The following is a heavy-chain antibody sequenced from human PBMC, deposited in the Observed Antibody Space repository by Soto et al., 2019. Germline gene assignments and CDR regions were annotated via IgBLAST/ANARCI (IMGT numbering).Heavy chain of an antibody. D-gene: IGHD7-27*01. V-gene: IGHV3-30-3*01. CDR3: ASGERSQVWGSLPSFY. J-gene: IGHJ4*02. CDR2: ISYDGSNK. CDR1: GFTFSSYA. Sequence: QVQLVESGGGVVQPGRSLRLSCAASGFTFSSYAMHWVRQAPGKGLEWVAVISYDGSNKYYADSVKGRFTISRDNSKNTLYLQMNSLRAEDTAVYYCASGERSQVWGSLPSFYWGQGTLVTVSS.